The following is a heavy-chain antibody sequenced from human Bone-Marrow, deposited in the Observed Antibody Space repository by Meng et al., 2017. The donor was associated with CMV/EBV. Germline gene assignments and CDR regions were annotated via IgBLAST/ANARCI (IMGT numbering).Heavy chain of an antibody. CDR3: ARSEYSSSSHFDY. CDR2: INPNSGGT. Sequence: ASVKVSCKASGYTFTGYYIHWVRQAPGQGLEWMGWINPNSGGTNYAQKFQGRVTMTRDTSINTAYMELSRLRSDDTAVYYCARSEYSSSSHFDYWGQGTLVTVSS. CDR1: GYTFTGYY. V-gene: IGHV1-2*02. J-gene: IGHJ4*02. D-gene: IGHD6-6*01.